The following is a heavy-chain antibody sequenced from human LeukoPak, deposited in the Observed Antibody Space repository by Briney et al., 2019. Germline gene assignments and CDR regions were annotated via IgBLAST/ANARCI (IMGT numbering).Heavy chain of an antibody. CDR3: ARGHISWYYFDY. Sequence: SETLSLTCTVSGGSISSFYWSWIRQPPGKGLEWIGYIYYSGSTNYNPSLKSRATISVDTSKNQFSLKLSSVTAADTAVYYCARGHISWYYFDYWGQGTLVTVSS. V-gene: IGHV4-59*01. D-gene: IGHD1-1*01. CDR2: IYYSGST. J-gene: IGHJ4*02. CDR1: GGSISSFY.